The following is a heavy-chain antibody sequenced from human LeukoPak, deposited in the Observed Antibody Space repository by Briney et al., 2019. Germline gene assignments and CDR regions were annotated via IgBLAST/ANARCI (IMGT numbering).Heavy chain of an antibody. D-gene: IGHD3-10*01. V-gene: IGHV4-34*01. CDR2: INHSGST. CDR1: GGSFSGYY. J-gene: IGHJ4*02. Sequence: SETLSLTCAVYGGSFSGYYWSWIRQPPGKGLEWIGEINHSGSTNYNPSLKSRVTISVDTSKNQFSLKLSSVTAADTAVYYCASTGDDYGDYWGQGTLVTVSS. CDR3: ASTGDDYGDY.